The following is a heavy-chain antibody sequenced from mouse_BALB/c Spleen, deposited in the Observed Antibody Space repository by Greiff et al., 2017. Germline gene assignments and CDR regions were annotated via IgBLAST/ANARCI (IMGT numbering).Heavy chain of an antibody. D-gene: IGHD1-1*01. CDR1: GFNIKDTY. CDR3: APHYYGSSYVRFAY. CDR2: IDPANGNT. J-gene: IGHJ3*01. Sequence: VHVKQSGAELAKPGASVKLSCTASGFNIKDTYMHWVKQRPEQGLEWIGRIDPANGNTKYDPKFQGKATITADTSSNTAYLQLSSLTSEDTAVYYCAPHYYGSSYVRFAYWGQGTLVTVSA. V-gene: IGHV14-3*02.